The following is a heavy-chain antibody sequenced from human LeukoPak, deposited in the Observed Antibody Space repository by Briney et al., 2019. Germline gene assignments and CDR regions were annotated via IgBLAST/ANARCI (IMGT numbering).Heavy chain of an antibody. J-gene: IGHJ4*02. V-gene: IGHV1-69*05. D-gene: IGHD4-17*01. Sequence: SVKVSCKASGGTFSSYAISWVRQAPGQGLEWMGRIIPIFGTANYAQKFQGRATITTDESTSTAYMELSSLRSEDTAVYYCARERGYGDPRDWGQGTLVTVSS. CDR2: IIPIFGTA. CDR1: GGTFSSYA. CDR3: ARERGYGDPRD.